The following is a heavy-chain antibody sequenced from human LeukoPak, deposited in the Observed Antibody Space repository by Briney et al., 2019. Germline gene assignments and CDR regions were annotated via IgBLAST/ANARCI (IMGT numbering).Heavy chain of an antibody. J-gene: IGHJ5*02. CDR2: IYYSGST. D-gene: IGHD3-3*01. V-gene: IGHV4-39*07. CDR3: ARDAPYDFWSGYSQYNWFDP. Sequence: PSETLSLTCTASGGSINSGDYYWVWIRQPPGKGLEWIGSIYYSGSTYYNPSLKSRVTISVDTSKNQFSLKLSSVTAADTAVYYCARDAPYDFWSGYSQYNWFDPWGQGTLVTVSS. CDR1: GGSINSGDYY.